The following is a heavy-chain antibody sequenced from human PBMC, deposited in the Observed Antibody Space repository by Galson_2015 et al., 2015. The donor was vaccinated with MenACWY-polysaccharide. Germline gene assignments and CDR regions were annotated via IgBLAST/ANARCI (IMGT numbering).Heavy chain of an antibody. Sequence: SETLSLTCTVSGGSLSGSYWSWTRQPPGKGLEWIGYIYYSGSTNYNPSLKSRVTMSLDISKNQFSLQLSSVTAADTAVYYCARSGTSTSWRYYDYGMDVWGQGTTVTVSS. CDR1: GGSLSGSY. CDR2: IYYSGST. CDR3: ARSGTSTSWRYYDYGMDV. J-gene: IGHJ6*02. V-gene: IGHV4-59*01. D-gene: IGHD2-2*01.